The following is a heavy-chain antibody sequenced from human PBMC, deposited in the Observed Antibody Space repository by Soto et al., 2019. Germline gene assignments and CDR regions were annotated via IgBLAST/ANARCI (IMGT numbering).Heavy chain of an antibody. CDR2: ISGSGGST. CDR1: GFTFSSYA. J-gene: IGHJ4*02. CDR3: AAPPPQYSSSWYHQFDY. D-gene: IGHD6-13*01. Sequence: GGSLRLSCAASGFTFSSYAMSWVRQAPGKGLEWVSAISGSGGSTYYADSVKGRFTISRDNSKNTLYLQMNSLRAEDTAVYYCAAPPPQYSSSWYHQFDYWGQGTLVTVSS. V-gene: IGHV3-23*01.